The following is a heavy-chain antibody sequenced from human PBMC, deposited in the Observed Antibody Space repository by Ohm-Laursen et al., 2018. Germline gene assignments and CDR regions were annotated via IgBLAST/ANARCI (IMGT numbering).Heavy chain of an antibody. CDR3: ARGGAGAVDI. CDR2: IDNDGSIT. CDR1: GFTFSSHW. Sequence: SLRLSCAASGFTFSSHWMHWVRQAPGKGLVWVSFIDNDGSITAYADSVKGRFTISRDNAKNTLHLQMNSLRADDTAVYYCARGGAGAVDIWGQGTMVTVSS. D-gene: IGHD1-26*01. V-gene: IGHV3-74*01. J-gene: IGHJ3*02.